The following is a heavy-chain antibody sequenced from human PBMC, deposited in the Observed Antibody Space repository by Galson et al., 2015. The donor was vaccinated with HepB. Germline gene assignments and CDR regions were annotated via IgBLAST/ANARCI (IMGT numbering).Heavy chain of an antibody. Sequence: SLRLSCAASGFTFSSYRMSWVRQAPGKGLEWVANLKQDGSEKHYVDSVKGRFTISRDNIENSLYLQMNSLRAEDTGVYHCARDVLGRWEVFRYNYYGSDVWGQGTTVTVSS. D-gene: IGHD1-26*01. V-gene: IGHV3-7*03. J-gene: IGHJ6*02. CDR2: LKQDGSEK. CDR1: GFTFSSYR. CDR3: ARDVLGRWEVFRYNYYGSDV.